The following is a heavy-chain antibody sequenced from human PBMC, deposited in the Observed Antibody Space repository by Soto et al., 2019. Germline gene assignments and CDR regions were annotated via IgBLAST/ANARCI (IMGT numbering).Heavy chain of an antibody. Sequence: GGSLRLSCAASGFPFSSYAMSWVRQAPGKGLEWVSAISGSGSSTYYADSVKGRFTISRDNSKNTLYLQMNSLRAEDTALYYCAKEKIASTVADFFDYWGQGTLVTVSS. CDR2: ISGSGSST. J-gene: IGHJ4*02. V-gene: IGHV3-23*01. D-gene: IGHD6-19*01. CDR1: GFPFSSYA. CDR3: AKEKIASTVADFFDY.